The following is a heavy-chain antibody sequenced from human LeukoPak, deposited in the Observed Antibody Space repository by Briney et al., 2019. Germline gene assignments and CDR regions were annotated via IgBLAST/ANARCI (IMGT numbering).Heavy chain of an antibody. CDR1: GGSISSGSYY. CDR3: ARDRGGIHCSGGSCYSSSWFDP. D-gene: IGHD2-15*01. Sequence: SETLSLTCTVSGGSISSGSYYWSWIRQPAGKGLEWIGRIYTSGSTNYNPSLKSRVTISVDTSKNQFSLKLSSVTAADTAVYYCARDRGGIHCSGGSCYSSSWFDPWGQGTLVTVSS. V-gene: IGHV4-61*02. CDR2: IYTSGST. J-gene: IGHJ5*02.